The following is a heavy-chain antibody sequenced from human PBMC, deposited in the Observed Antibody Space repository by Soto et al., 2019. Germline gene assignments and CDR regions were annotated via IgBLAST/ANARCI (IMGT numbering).Heavy chain of an antibody. D-gene: IGHD3-22*01. CDR3: ARQASGYYYGWFDP. CDR1: GGSILDSTYY. V-gene: IGHV4-39*01. CDR2: IFYSGGP. J-gene: IGHJ5*02. Sequence: QLLLQESGPGLVKPSETLSLTCTVSGGSILDSTYYWAWIRQSPGKGLEWIGTIFYSGGPFYTPSLKSRVTMFVDTSNNQFSVKLSSVTAADTAVYYCARQASGYYYGWFDPWGQGTLVTVSS.